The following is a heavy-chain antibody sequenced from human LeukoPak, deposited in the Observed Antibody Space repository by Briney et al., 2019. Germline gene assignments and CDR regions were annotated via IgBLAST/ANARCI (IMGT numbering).Heavy chain of an antibody. D-gene: IGHD6-19*01. Sequence: GGSLRLSCAASGFTFSSYWMSWVRQAPGKGLEWVANIKQDGSEKYYVDSVRGRFTISRDNAKNSLYLQMNSLRAEDTAVYYCARDKVEQWLLPEYFQHWGQGTLVTVSS. CDR1: GFTFSSYW. CDR3: ARDKVEQWLLPEYFQH. CDR2: IKQDGSEK. J-gene: IGHJ1*01. V-gene: IGHV3-7*01.